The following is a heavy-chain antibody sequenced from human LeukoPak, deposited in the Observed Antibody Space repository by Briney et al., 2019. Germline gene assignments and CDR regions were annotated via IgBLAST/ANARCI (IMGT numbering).Heavy chain of an antibody. Sequence: SETLSLTCTVSGGSISGGAYYWSWIRQHPGKGLEWIAYIYYSGNTYYNPSLKTRVTISVDTSKNQFSLKLTSVTAADTAVYYCARFGEVHQWLYPFDYWGQGTLVTVSS. D-gene: IGHD6-19*01. CDR1: GGSISGGAYY. V-gene: IGHV4-31*03. CDR2: IYYSGNT. J-gene: IGHJ4*02. CDR3: ARFGEVHQWLYPFDY.